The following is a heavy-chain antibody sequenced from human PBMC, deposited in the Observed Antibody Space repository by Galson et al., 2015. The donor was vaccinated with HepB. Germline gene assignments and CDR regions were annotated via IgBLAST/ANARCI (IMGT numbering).Heavy chain of an antibody. CDR2: INPNSGGT. CDR3: ATEVCSGGTCFKRFDP. J-gene: IGHJ5*02. Sequence: SVKVSCKASGYTFTDYYIQWVRQAPGQGLEWMGWINPNSGGTKHAQKFQGRVTMTRDTSISTAYMELSRLTSDDTAVYYCATEVCSGGTCFKRFDPWGQGTLVTVSS. V-gene: IGHV1-2*02. CDR1: GYTFTDYY. D-gene: IGHD2-15*01.